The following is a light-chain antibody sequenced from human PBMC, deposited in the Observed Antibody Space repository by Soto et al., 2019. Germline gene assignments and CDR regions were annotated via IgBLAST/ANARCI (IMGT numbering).Light chain of an antibody. CDR3: QQRSTWPT. V-gene: IGKV3D-20*02. J-gene: IGKJ5*01. CDR1: QTGNNIY. CDR2: GVY. Sequence: IVFTHSPGTLSLSPWEGATVSCRASQTGNNIYLAWYQHRSGQAPRLLIYGVYTRASGIPDRFSGSGSGTEFTLTITRLEPEDSALYYCQQRSTWPTFGQGTRLEIK.